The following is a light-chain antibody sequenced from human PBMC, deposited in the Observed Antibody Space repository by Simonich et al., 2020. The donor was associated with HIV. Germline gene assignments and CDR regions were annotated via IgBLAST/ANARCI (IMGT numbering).Light chain of an antibody. CDR3: QQYYSTPPT. V-gene: IGKV4-1*01. J-gene: IGKJ1*01. Sequence: DIVMTQSPDSLAVSLGERATINCKSSQSVLYSSNNKNYLAWYQQKQGQPPKLLIYCASTRESGVPDLFSASGSGTDFTLTISSLQAEDVAVYSCQQYYSTPPTFGQGTKVEIK. CDR2: CAS. CDR1: QSVLYSSNNKNY.